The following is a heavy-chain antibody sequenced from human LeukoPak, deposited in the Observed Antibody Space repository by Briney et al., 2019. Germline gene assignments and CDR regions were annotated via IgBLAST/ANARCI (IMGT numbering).Heavy chain of an antibody. CDR3: GGDRPYNWNGVGACDI. CDR1: GFTFDDYG. J-gene: IGHJ3*02. V-gene: IGHV3-20*04. Sequence: GGSLRLSCAASGFTFDDYGMSWVRQAPGKGLEWVSGINWNGGSTGYADSVKGRFTISRDNAKNSLYLQMTSLRAEDTSLYYCGGDRPYNWNGVGACDIWGRGTMVPVSS. D-gene: IGHD1-1*01. CDR2: INWNGGST.